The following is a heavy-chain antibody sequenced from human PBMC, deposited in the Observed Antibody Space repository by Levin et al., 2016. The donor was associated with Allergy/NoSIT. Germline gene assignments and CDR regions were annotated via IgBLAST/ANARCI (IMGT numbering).Heavy chain of an antibody. Sequence: GGSLRLSCAASGFIFSDHSMGLGPPGSGKGLEWVGRSRDKAYTTDYAASVQGRFTISRDDSKNSLYLQMNSLKTEDTALYYCARRSLGASGSLLDYWGQGTLVTVSS. CDR1: GFIFSDHS. V-gene: IGHV3-72*01. CDR3: ARRSLGASGSLLDY. CDR2: SRDKAYTT. J-gene: IGHJ4*02. D-gene: IGHD3-10*01.